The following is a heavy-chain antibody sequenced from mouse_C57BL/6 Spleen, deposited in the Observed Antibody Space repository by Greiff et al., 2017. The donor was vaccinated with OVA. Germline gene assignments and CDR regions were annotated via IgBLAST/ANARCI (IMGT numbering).Heavy chain of an antibody. V-gene: IGHV3-6*01. CDR2: ISYDGSN. Sequence: EVKLMESGPGLVKPSQSLSLTCSVTGYSITSGYYWNWIRQFPGNKLEWMGYISYDGSNNYNPSLKNRISITRDTSKNQFFLKLNSVTTEDTATYYCARSHYYGSSYYAMDYWGQGTSVTVSS. J-gene: IGHJ4*01. CDR1: GYSITSGYY. CDR3: ARSHYYGSSYYAMDY. D-gene: IGHD1-1*01.